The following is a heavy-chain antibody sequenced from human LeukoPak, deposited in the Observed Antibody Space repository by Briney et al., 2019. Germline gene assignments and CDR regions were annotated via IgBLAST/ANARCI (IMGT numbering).Heavy chain of an antibody. D-gene: IGHD6-19*01. CDR2: IYYSGST. Sequence: SETLFLTCTVSGGSISSGGYYWSWIRQHPGKGLEWIGYIYYSGSTYYNPSLKSRVTISVDTSKNQFSLKLSSVTAADTAVYYCARLAEAWFDPWGQGTLVTVSS. V-gene: IGHV4-31*03. J-gene: IGHJ5*02. CDR1: GGSISSGGYY. CDR3: ARLAEAWFDP.